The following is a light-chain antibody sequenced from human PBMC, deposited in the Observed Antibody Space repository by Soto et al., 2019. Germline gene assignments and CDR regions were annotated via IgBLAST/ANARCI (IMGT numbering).Light chain of an antibody. J-gene: IGKJ1*01. CDR1: QGISTY. Sequence: EIRLTQSPSFLSASVGDRVTMTCRASQGISTYLAWYQQKPGKAPKLLIYAASTLQSGVPSRFSGSGSGTEFALAISSLQPEDFATYYCQQLITYPQTFGQGTKVDIK. CDR2: AAS. V-gene: IGKV1-9*01. CDR3: QQLITYPQT.